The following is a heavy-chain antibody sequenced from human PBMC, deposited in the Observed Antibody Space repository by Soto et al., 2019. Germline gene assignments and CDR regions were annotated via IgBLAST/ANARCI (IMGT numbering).Heavy chain of an antibody. D-gene: IGHD1-1*01. CDR2: ISWNSGST. CDR1: GFIFDDFA. V-gene: IGHV3-9*01. CDR3: ARDTDSDTWNDPFDY. J-gene: IGHJ4*02. Sequence: DVQLVESGGGLVQPGRSLRLSCAASGFIFDDFATHWVRQAPGKGLEWVSGISWNSGSTDYAASVKGRFIISRDNARNSLYLQMNSLRPEDTALYYCARDTDSDTWNDPFDYWGQGALVIVS.